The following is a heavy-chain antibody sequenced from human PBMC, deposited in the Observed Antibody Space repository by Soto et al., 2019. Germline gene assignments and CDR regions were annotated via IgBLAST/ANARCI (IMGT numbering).Heavy chain of an antibody. J-gene: IGHJ1*01. CDR1: GFSFSSFA. CDR3: AKSGGYCSGDSCYEYFQH. D-gene: IGHD2-15*01. V-gene: IGHV3-23*01. Sequence: GALRLSCAASGFSFSSFAMSWVRQAPGKGLEWVSVISDRDGSTYFADSVKGRFTISRDDSTITLYLQMNGLRGDDTAIYYCAKSGGYCSGDSCYEYFQHWGQGTLVTVSS. CDR2: ISDRDGST.